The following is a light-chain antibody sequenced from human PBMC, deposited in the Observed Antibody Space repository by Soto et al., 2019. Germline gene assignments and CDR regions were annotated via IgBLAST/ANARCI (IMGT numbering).Light chain of an antibody. V-gene: IGKV1-12*02. CDR2: AAS. J-gene: IGKJ3*01. CDR1: QGISSW. Sequence: DIQMTQSPSSLSASVGDRVTITCRASQGISSWLGWYQQKPGKAPKLLIYAASSLETGVPSRFCGIVSGKDCTLTITSLQPEDFSTYFCQQVQNFPYTFGPGTKVEIK. CDR3: QQVQNFPYT.